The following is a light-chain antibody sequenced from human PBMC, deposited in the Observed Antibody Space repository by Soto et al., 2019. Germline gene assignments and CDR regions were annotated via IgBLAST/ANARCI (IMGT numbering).Light chain of an antibody. V-gene: IGLV2-8*01. J-gene: IGLJ1*01. Sequence: QSALTQPPSASGSPGQSVTISCTGTSSDVGGCKFVSWYQQYPGKAPKLISYEVSKRTSGVPDRFSGFKSGNTASLTVSGLQAEDEADYYCSSCAGSNNPYVFGTGTKVTVL. CDR1: SSDVGGCKF. CDR3: SSCAGSNNPYV. CDR2: EVS.